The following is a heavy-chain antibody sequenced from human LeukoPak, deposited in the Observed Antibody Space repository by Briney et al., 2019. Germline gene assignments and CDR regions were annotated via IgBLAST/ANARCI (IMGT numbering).Heavy chain of an antibody. Sequence: PGGSLRLSCAASGFTFSSYEMNWVRQAPGKGLEWVSYISSSGSTIYYADSVKGRFTISRDNAKNSLYLQMNSLRAEDTAVYYCASVACSAVTCFGFLFFDYWGQGTLVTVSS. CDR3: ASVACSAVTCFGFLFFDY. V-gene: IGHV3-48*03. CDR2: ISSSGSTI. D-gene: IGHD2-15*01. CDR1: GFTFSSYE. J-gene: IGHJ4*02.